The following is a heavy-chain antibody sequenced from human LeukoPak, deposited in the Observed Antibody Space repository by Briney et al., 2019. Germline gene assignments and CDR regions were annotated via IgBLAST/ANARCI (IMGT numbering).Heavy chain of an antibody. J-gene: IGHJ4*02. CDR3: ARERGYSYGFDY. Sequence: PGGSLSLSCAASGFTFSSYSMNWVRQAPGKGLEWVSSISSSSSYIYYADSVKGRFTISRDNAKNSLYLQMNSLRAEDTAVYYCARERGYSYGFDYWGQGNLVTVSS. CDR2: ISSSSSYI. CDR1: GFTFSSYS. V-gene: IGHV3-21*01. D-gene: IGHD5-18*01.